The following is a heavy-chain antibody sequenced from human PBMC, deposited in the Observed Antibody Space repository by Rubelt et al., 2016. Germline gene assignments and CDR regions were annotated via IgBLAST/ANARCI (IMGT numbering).Heavy chain of an antibody. Sequence: VRPGGSLRLSCAASGFTFGGYSMNWLRQAPGKGLEWVSYISSSSSLIYYADSVKGRFTISRDNAKNSLYLQMNSLRAADTAVYYCAKDTAMEFYYYGMDVWGQGTTVTVSS. CDR1: GFTFGGYS. D-gene: IGHD5-18*01. CDR3: AKDTAMEFYYYGMDV. CDR2: ISSSSSLI. J-gene: IGHJ6*02. V-gene: IGHV3-48*04.